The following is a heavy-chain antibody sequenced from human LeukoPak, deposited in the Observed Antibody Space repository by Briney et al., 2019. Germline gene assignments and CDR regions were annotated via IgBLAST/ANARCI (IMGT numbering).Heavy chain of an antibody. D-gene: IGHD7-27*01. CDR2: IYTSGST. CDR1: GGSISSSSYY. J-gene: IGHJ3*02. V-gene: IGHV4-61*02. Sequence: SEPLSLTCTVYGGSISSSSYYWSWIRQPAGKGLEWIGRIYTSGSTNYNPSLKSRVTISVDTSKNQFSLKLSSVTAADTAMYYCARAHWGFDAFDIWGQGTMVTVSS. CDR3: ARAHWGFDAFDI.